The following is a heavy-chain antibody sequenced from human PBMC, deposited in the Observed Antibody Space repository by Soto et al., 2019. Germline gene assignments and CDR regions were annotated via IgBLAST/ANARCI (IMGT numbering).Heavy chain of an antibody. Sequence: QVQLVQSGAEVKKPGASVKVSCKASGYTFTSYGISWVRQAPGQGLEWMGWISAYNGNTNYAQKVQGRVTMTTGTTTSTAYMELRSVRSDDTAVYYCVVAAQAYCFDYWGQGTPVTVSS. V-gene: IGHV1-18*01. D-gene: IGHD2-15*01. CDR3: VVAAQAYCFDY. CDR2: ISAYNGNT. J-gene: IGHJ4*02. CDR1: GYTFTSYG.